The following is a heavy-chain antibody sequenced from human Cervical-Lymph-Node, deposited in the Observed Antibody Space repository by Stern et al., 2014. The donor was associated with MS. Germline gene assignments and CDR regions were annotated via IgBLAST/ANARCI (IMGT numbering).Heavy chain of an antibody. CDR1: GGSINSGGHY. CDR3: ARDNGQLVQIY. Sequence: VQLEESGPGLVKPSQTLSLTCSVSGGSINSGGHYWSWIRQHPGKGLERIGYIYYSGSTYYNPSLEGRVAISMDKSKNQFSLTLTSVTAADTAVYYCARDNGQLVQIYWGQGTLVTVSS. D-gene: IGHD6-6*01. V-gene: IGHV4-31*03. CDR2: IYYSGST. J-gene: IGHJ4*02.